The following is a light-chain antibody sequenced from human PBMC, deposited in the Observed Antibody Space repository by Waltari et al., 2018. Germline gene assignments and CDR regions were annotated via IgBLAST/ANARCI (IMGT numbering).Light chain of an antibody. V-gene: IGKV4-1*01. J-gene: IGKJ1*01. Sequence: DIVMNQSPDSLAVSLGERATINCKSSQTISYSANNKNYLAWYQKKPGQPPRLLISWASSRESGVPDRFSGSGSGTDFTLTISSLQVEDVAIYYCQQYYSVPLTFGQGTKVGIK. CDR3: QQYYSVPLT. CDR1: QTISYSANNKNY. CDR2: WAS.